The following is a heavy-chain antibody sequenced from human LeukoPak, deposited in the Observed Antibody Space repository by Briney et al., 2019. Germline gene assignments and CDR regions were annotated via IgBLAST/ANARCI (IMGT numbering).Heavy chain of an antibody. J-gene: IGHJ3*02. CDR1: GGSFTKFW. Sequence: GESLKISCEGSGGSFTKFWIGWVRQMPGKGLELMGIIYPADSDTRYSPSFQGQVTISADKSISTAYLQWSSLKASDTAMYYCARAERGYSYGRGPDAFDIWGQGTMVTVSS. CDR2: IYPADSDT. D-gene: IGHD5-18*01. V-gene: IGHV5-51*01. CDR3: ARAERGYSYGRGPDAFDI.